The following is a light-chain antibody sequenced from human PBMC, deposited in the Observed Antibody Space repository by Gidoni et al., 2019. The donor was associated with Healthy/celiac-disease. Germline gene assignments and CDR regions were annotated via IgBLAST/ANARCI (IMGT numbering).Light chain of an antibody. CDR2: GAS. CDR3: QQYNNWPHS. Sequence: EIVMTQSPATLSVSPGERATLSCRASQSVSSNVAWYQQKPGQAPRLLIYGASTRATGIPARFSGSGSGTEFTLTISSLQSEDFAVYYCQQYNNWPHSFGQGTKLEIK. J-gene: IGKJ2*03. V-gene: IGKV3-15*01. CDR1: QSVSSN.